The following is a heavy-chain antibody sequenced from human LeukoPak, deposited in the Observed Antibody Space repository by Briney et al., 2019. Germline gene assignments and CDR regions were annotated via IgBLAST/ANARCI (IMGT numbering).Heavy chain of an antibody. D-gene: IGHD3-10*01. Sequence: GRSLRLSCAASGFTFSNYDIHWVRQPPGKGLEWVAVIWYDGTNKYYADSVKGRFTISRDNSKDTLYLQMNSLRAEDTAVYYCATLGSGTYYSLYYFDYWGQGTLVTVSS. V-gene: IGHV3-33*01. CDR1: GFTFSNYD. CDR2: IWYDGTNK. CDR3: ATLGSGTYYSLYYFDY. J-gene: IGHJ4*02.